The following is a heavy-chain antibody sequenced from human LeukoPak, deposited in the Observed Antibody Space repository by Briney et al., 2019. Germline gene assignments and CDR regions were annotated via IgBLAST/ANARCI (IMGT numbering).Heavy chain of an antibody. Sequence: SETLSLTCTVSGVSISSYYWTWIRQPPGKGLEWIGNIDYSGNTKYNPSLKSRVTISVDTSKNQFSLKLSSVTAADTAVYYCARDSEAYCGGDCAFDIWGQGTMVTVSS. CDR3: ARDSEAYCGGDCAFDI. D-gene: IGHD2-21*02. CDR2: IDYSGNT. J-gene: IGHJ3*02. CDR1: GVSISSYY. V-gene: IGHV4-59*01.